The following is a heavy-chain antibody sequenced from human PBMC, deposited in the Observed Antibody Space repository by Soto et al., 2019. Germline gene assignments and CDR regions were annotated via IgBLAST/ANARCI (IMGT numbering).Heavy chain of an antibody. J-gene: IGHJ4*02. CDR3: ARDWLDTAMVKGPGY. CDR2: ISSSGSTI. Sequence: GGSLRLSCAASGFTFSDYYMSWIRQAPGKGLEWVSYISSSGSTIYYADSVKGRFTSSRDNAKNSLYLQMNSLRAEDTAVYYCARDWLDTAMVKGPGYWGQGTLVTVSS. CDR1: GFTFSDYY. V-gene: IGHV3-11*01. D-gene: IGHD5-18*01.